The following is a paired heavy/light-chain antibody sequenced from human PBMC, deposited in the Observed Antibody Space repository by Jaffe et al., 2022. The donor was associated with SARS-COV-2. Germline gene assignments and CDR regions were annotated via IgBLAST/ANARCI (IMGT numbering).Light chain of an antibody. Sequence: DIQMTQSPSTLSASVGDRVTITCRASQSISSWLAWYQQKPGKAPKLLIYKASSLESGVPSRFSGSGSGTEFTLTISSLQPDDFATYYCQQYNSYWAFGQGTKVEIK. J-gene: IGKJ1*01. CDR2: KAS. CDR3: QQYNSYWA. CDR1: QSISSW. V-gene: IGKV1-5*03.
Heavy chain of an antibody. J-gene: IGHJ4*02. Sequence: EVQLVESGGVVVQPGGSLRLSCAASGFTFDDYAMHWVRQAPGKGLEWVSLISWDGGSTYYADSVKGRFTISRDNSKNSLYLQMNSLRAEDTALYYCAKDSEPRTRNYYYGSGSYYTVPDYWGQGTLVTVSS. CDR1: GFTFDDYA. CDR3: AKDSEPRTRNYYYGSGSYYTVPDY. D-gene: IGHD3-10*01. CDR2: ISWDGGST. V-gene: IGHV3-43D*03.